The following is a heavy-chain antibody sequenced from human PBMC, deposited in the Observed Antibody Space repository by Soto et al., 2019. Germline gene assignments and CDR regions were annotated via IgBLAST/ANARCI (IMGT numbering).Heavy chain of an antibody. D-gene: IGHD3-3*01. V-gene: IGHV1-8*01. Sequence: ASVKVSCKASGYTFTSYDINWVRQATGQGLEWMGWMNPNSGNTGYAQKFQGRVTMTRNTSISTAYMELSSLRSEDTAVYYCARRLYYDFWSGYSRGWFDPSGPGTLVTVSS. CDR1: GYTFTSYD. CDR2: MNPNSGNT. CDR3: ARRLYYDFWSGYSRGWFDP. J-gene: IGHJ5*02.